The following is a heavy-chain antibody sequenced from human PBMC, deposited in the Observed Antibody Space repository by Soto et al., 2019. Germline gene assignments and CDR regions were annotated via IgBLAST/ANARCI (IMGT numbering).Heavy chain of an antibody. CDR1: VGAISFGDYS. CDR2: IYYSGST. Sequence: SETLSLTCTFPVGAISFGDYSWRGIRQPPGKGLEWIGYIYYSGSTYYNPSLNSRVTISVDTSKNQFSLKLRSVTAADAAVYYCARVVIAAWDYFDYWGQGTMVPVSS. J-gene: IGHJ4*02. V-gene: IGHV4-30-4*01. CDR3: ARVVIAAWDYFDY. D-gene: IGHD6-13*01.